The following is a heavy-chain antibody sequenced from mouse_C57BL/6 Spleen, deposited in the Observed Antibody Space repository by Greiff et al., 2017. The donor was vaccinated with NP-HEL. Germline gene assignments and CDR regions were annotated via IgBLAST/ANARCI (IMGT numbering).Heavy chain of an antibody. CDR1: GFTFSSYA. CDR2: ISSGGDYI. Sequence: EVKLMESGEGLVKPGGSLKLSCAASGFTFSSYAMSWVRQTPEKRLEWVAYISSGGDYIYYADTVKGRFTISRDNARNTLYLQMSSMKSEDTAMYYCTREDYYGSSYDWYFDVWGTGTTVTVSS. J-gene: IGHJ1*03. V-gene: IGHV5-9-1*02. CDR3: TREDYYGSSYDWYFDV. D-gene: IGHD1-1*01.